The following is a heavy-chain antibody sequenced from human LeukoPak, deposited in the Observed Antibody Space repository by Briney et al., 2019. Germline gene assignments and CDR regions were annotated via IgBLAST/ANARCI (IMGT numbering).Heavy chain of an antibody. CDR3: AREDEAYCGGDCSPSY. J-gene: IGHJ4*02. D-gene: IGHD2-21*02. CDR1: GYTFTSYY. V-gene: IGHV1-46*01. Sequence: VASVKVSCKASGYTFTSYYMHWVRQAPGQGLEWMGIINPSGGSTSYAQKFQGRVTMTRDTSTSTDYMELSSLRSEDTAVYYCAREDEAYCGGDCSPSYWGQGTLVTVSS. CDR2: INPSGGST.